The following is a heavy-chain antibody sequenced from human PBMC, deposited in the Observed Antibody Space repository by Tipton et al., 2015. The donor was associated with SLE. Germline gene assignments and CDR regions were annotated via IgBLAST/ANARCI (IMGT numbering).Heavy chain of an antibody. D-gene: IGHD3-10*01. CDR1: GGSVSSGSYY. V-gene: IGHV4-61*01. CDR2: IYYSGST. CDR3: AKNSGSYYFDD. J-gene: IGHJ4*02. Sequence: LRLSCAVSGGSVSSGSYYWSWIRQPPGKGLEWIGFIYYSGSTDYKPSLKSRVTISVDTSKNQFSLNLSSVTAADTAAYYCAKNSGSYYFDDWGQGTLVTVSS.